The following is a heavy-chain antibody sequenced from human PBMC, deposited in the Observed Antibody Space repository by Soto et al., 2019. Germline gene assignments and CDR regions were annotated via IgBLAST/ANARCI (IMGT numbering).Heavy chain of an antibody. Sequence: ASVKVSCKASGGTFSSYAISWVRQAPGQGLEWMGWMNPNSGNTGYAQKFQGRVTMTRNTSISTAYMELSSLRSEDTAVYYCARNVLIWCGELRAGYYYGMDVWGQGTTVTVSS. D-gene: IGHD3-10*01. CDR1: GGTFSSYA. V-gene: IGHV1-8*02. CDR2: MNPNSGNT. J-gene: IGHJ6*02. CDR3: ARNVLIWCGELRAGYYYGMDV.